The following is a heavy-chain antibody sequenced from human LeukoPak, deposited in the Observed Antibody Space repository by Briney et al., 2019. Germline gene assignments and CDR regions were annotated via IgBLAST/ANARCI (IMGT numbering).Heavy chain of an antibody. Sequence: GGSLRLSCAASGFNFSSYEMIWVRQAPGKGLEWVSYISPTGSAIYYADSVKGRLTISRDNAKNSLYLQMNSLRAEDTAVYYCARGASGSSFGYWGQGTLVTVSS. J-gene: IGHJ4*02. D-gene: IGHD6-6*01. V-gene: IGHV3-48*03. CDR3: ARGASGSSFGY. CDR1: GFNFSSYE. CDR2: ISPTGSAI.